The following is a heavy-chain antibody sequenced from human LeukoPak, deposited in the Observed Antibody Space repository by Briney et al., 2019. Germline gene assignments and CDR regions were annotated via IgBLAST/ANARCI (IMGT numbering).Heavy chain of an antibody. D-gene: IGHD3-22*01. V-gene: IGHV4-34*01. Sequence: SETLSLTCAVYGGSFSGYYWSWIRQPPGKGLEWIGEINHSGSTNYNPSLKSRVTISVDTSKNQFSLRLSSATAADTAVYYCARGSYYDSRGYYGPIWFDPWGRGTLVTVSS. J-gene: IGHJ5*02. CDR2: INHSGST. CDR1: GGSFSGYY. CDR3: ARGSYYDSRGYYGPIWFDP.